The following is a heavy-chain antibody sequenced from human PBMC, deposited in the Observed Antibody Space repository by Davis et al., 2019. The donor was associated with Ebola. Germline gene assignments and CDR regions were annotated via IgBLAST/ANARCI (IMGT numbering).Heavy chain of an antibody. Sequence: HTGGSLRLSCAASGFTFSSYWMSWVRQAPGKGLEWVSGISWNSGSIGYADSVKGRFTISRDNAKNTLYLQMNSLRAEDTAVYYCARGATVVKALDYWGQGTLVTVSS. CDR2: ISWNSGSI. D-gene: IGHD4-23*01. J-gene: IGHJ4*02. CDR3: ARGATVVKALDY. CDR1: GFTFSSYW. V-gene: IGHV3-74*01.